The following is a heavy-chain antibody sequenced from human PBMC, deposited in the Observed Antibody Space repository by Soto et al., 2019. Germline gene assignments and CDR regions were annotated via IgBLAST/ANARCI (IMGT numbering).Heavy chain of an antibody. V-gene: IGHV3-23*01. CDR2: ISGSGGST. CDR1: XFTFSSYA. Sequence: EVXXXXSXXGLVXXGXXXXXXCAXSXFTFSSYAMSWVRQAPGXXXXXXXXISGSGGSTYYADSVKGRFTIXXXXXXXXXXXXXXXXXXXXXXXXYCAKDPDPIGYCSGGSCSTYGYWGQGTLVTVSS. CDR3: AKDPDPIGYCSGGSCSTYGY. D-gene: IGHD2-15*01. J-gene: IGHJ4*02.